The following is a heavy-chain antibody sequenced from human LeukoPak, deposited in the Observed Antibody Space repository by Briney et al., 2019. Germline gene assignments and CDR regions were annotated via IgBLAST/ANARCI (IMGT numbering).Heavy chain of an antibody. CDR3: ARVVKYRSGPLTDLLPYYFDY. CDR2: INAGNGNT. V-gene: IGHV1-3*03. CDR1: GYTFTSYA. J-gene: IGHJ4*02. D-gene: IGHD6-19*01. Sequence: ASVKVSCKASGYTFTSYAMHWVRQAPGQRLEWMGWINAGNGNTKYSQEFQGRVTITRDTSTSTAYMELSSLRSEDMAVYYCARVVKYRSGPLTDLLPYYFDYWGQGTLVTVSS.